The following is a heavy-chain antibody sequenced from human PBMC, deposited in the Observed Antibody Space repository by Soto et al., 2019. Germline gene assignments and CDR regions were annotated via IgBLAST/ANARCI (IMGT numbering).Heavy chain of an antibody. CDR3: ARGITIFGVPKRWFDP. CDR1: GGSFSGYY. Sequence: QVQLQQWGAGLLKPSETLSLTCAVYGGSFSGYYWSWIRQPPGKGLEWIGEINHSGSTNYNPSLKSRVTISVDTSTNQFSLKLSSVTAADTAVYYCARGITIFGVPKRWFDPWGQGTLVTVSS. CDR2: INHSGST. V-gene: IGHV4-34*01. J-gene: IGHJ5*02. D-gene: IGHD3-3*01.